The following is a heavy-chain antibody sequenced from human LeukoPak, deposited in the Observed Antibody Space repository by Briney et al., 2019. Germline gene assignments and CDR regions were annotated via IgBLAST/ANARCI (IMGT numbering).Heavy chain of an antibody. J-gene: IGHJ5*02. CDR1: GGSISSYY. D-gene: IGHD2/OR15-2a*01. V-gene: IGHV4-59*12. CDR3: ARGVILLDP. CDR2: IYYSGST. Sequence: PSETLSLTCTVSGGSISSYYWSWIRQPPGKGLEWIGYIYYSGSTNYNPSLKSRVTISVDTSKNQFSLKLSSVTAADTAVYYCARGVILLDPWGQGTLVTVSS.